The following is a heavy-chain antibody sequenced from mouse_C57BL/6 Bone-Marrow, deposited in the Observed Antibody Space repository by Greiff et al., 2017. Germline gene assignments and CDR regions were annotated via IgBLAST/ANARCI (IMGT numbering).Heavy chain of an antibody. Sequence: QVQLQQPGAELVKPGASVKVSCKASGYTFTSYWMHWVKQRPGQGLEWIGRIHPSDSDTNYNQKFKGKSTWTVDKSSSTAYMQLSSRTSEDSAVYYCAISQLGRRYYVDYWGQGTTLTVSS. CDR3: AISQLGRRYYVDY. V-gene: IGHV1-74*01. CDR2: IHPSDSDT. D-gene: IGHD4-1*02. J-gene: IGHJ2*01. CDR1: GYTFTSYW.